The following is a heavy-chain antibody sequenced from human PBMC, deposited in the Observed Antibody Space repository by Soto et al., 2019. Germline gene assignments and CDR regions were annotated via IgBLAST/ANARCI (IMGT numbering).Heavy chain of an antibody. V-gene: IGHV3-23*01. D-gene: IGHD5-18*01. CDR1: GFNFPAYA. Sequence: GGSLRLSCAASGFNFPAYAMNWVRQAPGKGLQWVSGLVGSGADENYADSVRGRFTISRDNAKNTLYLQMNSLRAEDTAVYYWARVMDPGYSYGLDYWGQGTLVTVSS. CDR3: ARVMDPGYSYGLDY. J-gene: IGHJ4*02. CDR2: LVGSGADE.